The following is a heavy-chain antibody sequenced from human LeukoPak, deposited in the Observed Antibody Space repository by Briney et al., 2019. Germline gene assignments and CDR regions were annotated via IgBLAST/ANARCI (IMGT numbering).Heavy chain of an antibody. Sequence: PSETLSLSCTVSGASISSYYWNWIRQSPGKGLEWIGYIHVSGGTSYDPSLKSRVTISIDTSKNQFSLKLSSVTAADTAAYYCAKGTSTVVTPNYYYYCSMDVWGKGTTVTVSS. CDR2: IHVSGGT. V-gene: IGHV4-4*09. D-gene: IGHD4-23*01. J-gene: IGHJ6*03. CDR1: GASISSYY. CDR3: AKGTSTVVTPNYYYYCSMDV.